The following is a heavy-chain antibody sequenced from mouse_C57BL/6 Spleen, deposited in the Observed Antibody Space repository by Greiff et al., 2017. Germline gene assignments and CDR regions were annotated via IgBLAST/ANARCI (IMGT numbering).Heavy chain of an antibody. CDR2: IDPSDSET. CDR3: AIYYGNSLAMDY. CDR1: GYTFTSYW. J-gene: IGHJ4*01. Sequence: VQLQQPGAELVRPGSSVKLSCKASGYTFTSYWMHWVKQRPIQGLEWIGNIDPSDSETHYNQKFKDKATLTVDKSSSTAYMQLSSLTSEDSEVYYCAIYYGNSLAMDYWGQGTSVTVSS. V-gene: IGHV1-52*01. D-gene: IGHD2-1*01.